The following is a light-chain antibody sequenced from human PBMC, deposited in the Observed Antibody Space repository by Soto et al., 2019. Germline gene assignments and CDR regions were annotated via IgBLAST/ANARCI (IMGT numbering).Light chain of an antibody. Sequence: EIVMTQSPATLSVSPGESATLSCRASQSVSNNLAWYQQKPGQAPRLLIYDASTRATGIPASFSGSGSGTEFTLTISSLQSEDFAVYYCQQYNRWPPGLTFGGGTKVDSK. V-gene: IGKV3-15*01. CDR3: QQYNRWPPGLT. J-gene: IGKJ4*01. CDR1: QSVSNN. CDR2: DAS.